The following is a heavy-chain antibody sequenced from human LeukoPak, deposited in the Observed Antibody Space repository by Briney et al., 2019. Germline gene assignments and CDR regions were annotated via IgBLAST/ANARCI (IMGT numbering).Heavy chain of an antibody. Sequence: PGGSLRLSCAASGFTFSDYYMSWIRQAPGKGLEWVSYISSSGSTIYYADSVKGRFTISRDNAKNSLHLQMNSLRAEDTAVYYCARGNYYCSGTSCYTFLDYWGQGTQVTVSS. CDR2: ISSSGSTI. J-gene: IGHJ4*02. D-gene: IGHD2-2*02. CDR1: GFTFSDYY. V-gene: IGHV3-11*04. CDR3: ARGNYYCSGTSCYTFLDY.